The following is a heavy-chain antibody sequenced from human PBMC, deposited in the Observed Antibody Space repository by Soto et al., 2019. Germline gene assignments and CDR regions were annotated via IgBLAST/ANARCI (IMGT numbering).Heavy chain of an antibody. D-gene: IGHD3-3*02. V-gene: IGHV4-39*01. J-gene: IGHJ5*02. Sequence: SETLSLTCTVSGDSIISNTYYWDWIRQPPGKGLEWIGSISYSGTTSYHNPSLKSRVTISVDTSKNQFSLKLNSVTAADTAVYYCARHAQVANRVAFPFDPWGQGTLVTVSS. CDR3: ARHAQVANRVAFPFDP. CDR1: GDSIISNTYY. CDR2: ISYSGTTS.